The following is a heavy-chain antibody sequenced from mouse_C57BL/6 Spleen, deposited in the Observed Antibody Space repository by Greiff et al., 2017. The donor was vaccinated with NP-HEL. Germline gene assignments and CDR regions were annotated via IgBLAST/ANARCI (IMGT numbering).Heavy chain of an antibody. J-gene: IGHJ4*01. CDR1: GYTFTSYW. D-gene: IGHD2-1*01. CDR3: ARYGNYLYYYAMDY. CDR2: IDPSDCYT. V-gene: IGHV1-59*01. Sequence: QVQLQQPGAELVRPGTSVKLSCKASGYTFTSYWMHWVKQRPGQGLEWIGVIDPSDCYTNYNQKFKGKATLTVDTSSSTAYMQLSSLTSEDSAVYYCARYGNYLYYYAMDYWGQGTSVTVSS.